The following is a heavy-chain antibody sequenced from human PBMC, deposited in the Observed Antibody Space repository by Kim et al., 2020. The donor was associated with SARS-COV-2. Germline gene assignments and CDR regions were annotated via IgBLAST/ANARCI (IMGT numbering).Heavy chain of an antibody. V-gene: IGHV4-39*01. CDR2: SYYTGIP. J-gene: IGHJ5*02. D-gene: IGHD4-17*01. CDR3: ASSGGVYGDYGWFDP. Sequence: SETLSLTCTASGGSLSSSAMNHYWVWIRQGPGKGLEWIASSYYTGIPYYNPSLKARVTISVDTSKNQFSLKMTSVTAADTAVYYCASSGGVYGDYGWFDPWGQGAQVTVSS. CDR1: GGSLSSSAMNHY.